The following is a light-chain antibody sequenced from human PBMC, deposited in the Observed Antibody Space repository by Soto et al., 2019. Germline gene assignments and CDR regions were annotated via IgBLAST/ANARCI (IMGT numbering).Light chain of an antibody. CDR1: QSVSSS. CDR3: QQRSNWRLT. CDR2: DAS. V-gene: IGKV3-11*01. J-gene: IGKJ4*01. Sequence: DIVLTQSPATLSLSPGERATLSCRASQSVSSSLAWYQQKPGQTPRLLIYDASNRATGIPARFNGSGSGTDFTLTVSSLEPEDFAVYYCQQRSNWRLTFGGGTKVEIK.